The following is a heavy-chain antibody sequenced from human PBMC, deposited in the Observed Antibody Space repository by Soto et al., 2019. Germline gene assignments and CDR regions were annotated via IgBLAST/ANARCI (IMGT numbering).Heavy chain of an antibody. Sequence: PGGSLRLSCAASGFPFSNYGMHWVRQAPGKGLEWVALISYDESNKHYADPVKGRFTISRDKSKNILYLQMNSLRAEDTAVYYCARGHFDPDYWGQGTLVTVSS. CDR1: GFPFSNYG. J-gene: IGHJ4*02. CDR2: ISYDESNK. V-gene: IGHV3-30*03. CDR3: ARGHFDPDY. D-gene: IGHD3-9*01.